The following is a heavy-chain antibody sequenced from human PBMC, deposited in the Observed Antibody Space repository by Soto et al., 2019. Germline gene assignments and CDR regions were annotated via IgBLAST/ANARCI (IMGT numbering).Heavy chain of an antibody. CDR3: ARAYYYDSSGYFYYFDY. D-gene: IGHD3-22*01. CDR2: IYYSGST. V-gene: IGHV4-59*01. J-gene: IGHJ4*02. Sequence: SETLSLTCTVSGGSISSYYWSWIRQPPGKGLEWIGYIYYSGSTNYNPSLKSRVTISVDTSKNQFSLKLSSVTAADTAVYYCARAYYYDSSGYFYYFDYWGQGTLVTVSS. CDR1: GGSISSYY.